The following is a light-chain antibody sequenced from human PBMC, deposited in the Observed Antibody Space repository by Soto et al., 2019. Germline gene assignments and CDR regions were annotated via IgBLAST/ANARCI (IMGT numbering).Light chain of an antibody. V-gene: IGKV1-9*01. CDR1: QGISSS. CDR2: AAS. J-gene: IGKJ2*01. CDR3: QQLNSYPYT. Sequence: DIQLTQSPSFLSASVGDRVTITCRASQGISSSLAWYQQKPGTAPKLLSYAASTLQSGVPSRFSGSGSGTEFTLTISSLQPEDVATYSCQQLNSYPYTFGQGTKLEIK.